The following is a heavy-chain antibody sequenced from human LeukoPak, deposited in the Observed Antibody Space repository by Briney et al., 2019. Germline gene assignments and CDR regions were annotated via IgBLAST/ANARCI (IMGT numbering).Heavy chain of an antibody. V-gene: IGHV3-23*01. Sequence: GGSLRLSCAASGFTFSSYAMSWVRQAPGKGLEWVSAISGSGGSTYYADSVKGRFTISRDNSKNTLYLQMNSLRAEDTAVYYCARGYYSSGSYDNWFDPWGQGTLVTVSS. CDR2: ISGSGGST. CDR1: GFTFSSYA. J-gene: IGHJ5*02. D-gene: IGHD3-10*01. CDR3: ARGYYSSGSYDNWFDP.